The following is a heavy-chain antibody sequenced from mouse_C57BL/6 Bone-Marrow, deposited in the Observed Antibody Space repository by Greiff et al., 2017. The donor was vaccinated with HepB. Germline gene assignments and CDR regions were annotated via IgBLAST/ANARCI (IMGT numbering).Heavy chain of an antibody. CDR2: INPYNGGT. V-gene: IGHV1-19*01. CDR1: GYTFTDYY. CDR3: ATATVVYWYFDV. D-gene: IGHD1-1*01. J-gene: IGHJ1*03. Sequence: EVMLVESGPVLVKPGASVKMSCKASGYTFTDYYMNWVKQSHGKSLEWIGVINPYNGGTSYNQKFKGKATLTVDKSSSTAYMELNSLTSEDSAVYYCATATVVYWYFDVWGTGTTVTVSS.